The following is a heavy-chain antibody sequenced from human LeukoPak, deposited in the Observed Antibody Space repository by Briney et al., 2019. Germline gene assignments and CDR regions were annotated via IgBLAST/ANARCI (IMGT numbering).Heavy chain of an antibody. CDR2: ISGDGSTK. CDR3: VRDGASWGGDSFDI. CDR1: GFTFSNYE. V-gene: IGHV3-48*03. Sequence: GGSLRLSCAASGFTFSNYEMNWVRQTPGKGLEWASYISGDGSTKFYADSVKGRFTIYRDNTKNSLYLQMNNLRAEDTAVYYCVRDGASWGGDSFDIWGQGTMVTVSS. J-gene: IGHJ3*02. D-gene: IGHD3-10*01.